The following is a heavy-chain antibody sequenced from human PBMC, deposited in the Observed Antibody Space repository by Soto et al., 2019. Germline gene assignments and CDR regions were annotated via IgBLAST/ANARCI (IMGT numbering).Heavy chain of an antibody. V-gene: IGHV1-2*04. J-gene: IGHJ6*03. D-gene: IGHD2-15*01. CDR2: INPNSGGT. CDR1: GDRFTGSY. Sequence: GTSVKLSCESCGDRFTGSYMHCVRQSLTQELEWMCWINPNSGGTNYAQKFQGWVTMTRDTSISTAYMELSRLRSDDTAVYYCARDPSDLYCSGGSCYYYYYMDVWGKGTTVTVSS. CDR3: ARDPSDLYCSGGSCYYYYYMDV.